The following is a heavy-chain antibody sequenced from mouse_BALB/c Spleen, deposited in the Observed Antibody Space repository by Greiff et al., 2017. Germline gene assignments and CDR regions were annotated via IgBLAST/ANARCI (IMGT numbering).Heavy chain of an antibody. J-gene: IGHJ4*01. CDR1: GYTFTDYA. CDR3: ARGGPDYAMDY. CDR2: ISTYYGDA. Sequence: QVHVKQSGAELVRPGVSVKISCKGSGYTFTDYAMHWVKQSHAKSLEWIGVISTYYGDASYNQKFKGKATMTVDKSSSTAYMELARLTSEDSAIYYCARGGPDYAMDYWGQGTSVTVSS. V-gene: IGHV1S137*01.